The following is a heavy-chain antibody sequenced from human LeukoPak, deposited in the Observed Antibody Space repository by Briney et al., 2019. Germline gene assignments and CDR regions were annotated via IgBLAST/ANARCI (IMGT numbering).Heavy chain of an antibody. Sequence: SETLSLTCSVYGGSFSAYYWTWIPQPPGKGLEWFGEINHSGSTNYNPSLKSRVTISVDTSKNQFSLKLNFVTAADTAVYYCARGPPLYSSSSGGGTLDYWGQGTLVTVSS. CDR1: GGSFSAYY. CDR2: INHSGST. D-gene: IGHD6-6*01. J-gene: IGHJ4*02. V-gene: IGHV4-34*01. CDR3: ARGPPLYSSSSGGGTLDY.